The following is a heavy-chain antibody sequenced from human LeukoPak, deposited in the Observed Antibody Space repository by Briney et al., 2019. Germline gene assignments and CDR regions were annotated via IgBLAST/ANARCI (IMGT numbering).Heavy chain of an antibody. D-gene: IGHD5-12*01. CDR1: GFMFSSYG. Sequence: GRSLRLSCAASGFMFSSYGMYWVGQGPGKGLEGVALIWFDGSNKYYTDSVKGRFTVSRDNSKNTLFLQMNSLRAEDTAMYYCARHQSRYSGYGYGLDVWGQGTTVTVS. V-gene: IGHV3-33*01. J-gene: IGHJ6*02. CDR2: IWFDGSNK. CDR3: ARHQSRYSGYGYGLDV.